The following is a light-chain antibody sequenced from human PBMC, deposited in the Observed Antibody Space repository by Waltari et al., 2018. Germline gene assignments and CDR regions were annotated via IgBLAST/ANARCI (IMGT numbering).Light chain of an antibody. CDR3: MQALQTPYT. J-gene: IGKJ2*01. Sequence: DIVMTQFPLSLPVTPGEPASISCRSSQSLLYSNGDNYLDWYLQKPGQSPQLLIYLGSNRDSGVPDRFSGSGSGTDFTLKISRVEAEDVGVYYCMQALQTPYTFGQGTKLEIK. CDR1: QSLLYSNGDNY. CDR2: LGS. V-gene: IGKV2-28*01.